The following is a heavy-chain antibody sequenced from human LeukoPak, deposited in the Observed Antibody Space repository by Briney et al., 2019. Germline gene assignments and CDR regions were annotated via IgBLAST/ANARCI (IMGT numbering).Heavy chain of an antibody. Sequence: ASVKVSCKASGYTFTGCYMHWVRQAPGQGLEWMGWINPNSGGTNYAQKFQGRVTMTRDTSISTAYMELSRLRSDDTAVYYCARDAATYYDLLTPGSAIDYWGQGALVTVSS. V-gene: IGHV1-2*02. CDR1: GYTFTGCY. CDR3: ARDAATYYDLLTPGSAIDY. D-gene: IGHD3-9*01. J-gene: IGHJ4*02. CDR2: INPNSGGT.